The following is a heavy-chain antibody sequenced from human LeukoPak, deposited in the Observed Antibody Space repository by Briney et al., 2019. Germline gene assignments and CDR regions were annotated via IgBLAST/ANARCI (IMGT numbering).Heavy chain of an antibody. J-gene: IGHJ3*02. CDR3: ARAVLRFLEWFSPHDAFDI. Sequence: GGSLRLSCAASGFTFDDYAMHWVRQAPGKGLEWVSGISWNSGSIGYADSVKGRFTISRDNAKNSLYLQMNSLRAEDTAVYYCARAVLRFLEWFSPHDAFDIWGQGTMVTVSS. CDR2: ISWNSGSI. CDR1: GFTFDDYA. D-gene: IGHD3-3*01. V-gene: IGHV3-9*01.